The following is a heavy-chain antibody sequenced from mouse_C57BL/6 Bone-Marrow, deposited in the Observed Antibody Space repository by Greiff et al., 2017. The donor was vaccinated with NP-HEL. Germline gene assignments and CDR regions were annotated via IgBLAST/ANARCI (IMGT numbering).Heavy chain of an antibody. J-gene: IGHJ1*03. CDR2: IDPETGGT. Sequence: VQLQQSGAELVRPGASVTLSCKASGYTFTDYEMHWVKQTPVHGLEWIGAIDPETGGTAYNQKFKGKAILTADKSSSTAYMELRSLTSEDTAVYYCTVLRYSYFDVWGTGTTVTVSS. V-gene: IGHV1-15*01. CDR1: GYTFTDYE. D-gene: IGHD1-1*01. CDR3: TVLRYSYFDV.